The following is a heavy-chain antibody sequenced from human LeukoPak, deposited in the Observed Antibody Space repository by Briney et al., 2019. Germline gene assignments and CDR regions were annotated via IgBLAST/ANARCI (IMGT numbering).Heavy chain of an antibody. Sequence: GASVKVSCKASGYTFTSYGISWVRQAPGQGLEWMGWISAYNGNTNYAQKLQGRVTMTTDTSTSTAHMELRSLRSDDTAVYYCAREQGYSYGSAHNWFDPWGQGTLVTVSS. J-gene: IGHJ5*02. V-gene: IGHV1-18*01. D-gene: IGHD5-18*01. CDR3: AREQGYSYGSAHNWFDP. CDR1: GYTFTSYG. CDR2: ISAYNGNT.